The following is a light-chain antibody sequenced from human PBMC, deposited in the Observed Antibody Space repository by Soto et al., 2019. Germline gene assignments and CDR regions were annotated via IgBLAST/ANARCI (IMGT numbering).Light chain of an antibody. CDR1: SSNIGAGYD. J-gene: IGLJ3*02. V-gene: IGLV1-40*01. CDR2: GNS. Sequence: QSVLTQPPSVSGAPGQRVTISCTGSSSNIGAGYDVHWYQQLVGTAPKLLISGNSNRPSGVPDRFSGSKSGSSGSLAITGLQAEDEADYYCQSYDSSLSGGVFGGGTKLTVL. CDR3: QSYDSSLSGGV.